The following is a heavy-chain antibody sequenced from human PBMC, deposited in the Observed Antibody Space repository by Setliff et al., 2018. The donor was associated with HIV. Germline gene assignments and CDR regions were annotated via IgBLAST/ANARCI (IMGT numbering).Heavy chain of an antibody. CDR3: ARAPANYHDSSGFYFGGDYYFDF. CDR2: VYFLVNR. J-gene: IGHJ4*02. CDR1: GASILSSGGYF. Sequence: SETLSLTCTVSGASILSSGGYFWGWIRQSPGRGLEWLGTVYFLVNRYLNPSLKSRVAVSVDTSKNHFSLRVTSVTAADTAVYYCARAPANYHDSSGFYFGGDYYFDFWGQGILVTVSS. D-gene: IGHD3-22*01. V-gene: IGHV4-39*02.